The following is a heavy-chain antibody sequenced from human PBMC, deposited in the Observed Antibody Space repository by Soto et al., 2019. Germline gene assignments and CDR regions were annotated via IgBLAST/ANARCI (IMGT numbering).Heavy chain of an antibody. CDR1: GASIGSGDHY. Sequence: SETLSLTCTVSGASIGSGDHYWSWIRKPPGKGLEWIGYIYNSGDTYYNPSLKSRVTISIDMSKNQFSLQLTSVSAADTAVYYCARNSYGIHVWGQGTTVTVSS. CDR2: IYNSGDT. J-gene: IGHJ6*02. V-gene: IGHV4-30-4*01. CDR3: ARNSYGIHV.